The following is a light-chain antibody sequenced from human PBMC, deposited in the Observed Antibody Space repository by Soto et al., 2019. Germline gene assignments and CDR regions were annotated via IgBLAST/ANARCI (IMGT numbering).Light chain of an antibody. V-gene: IGKV1-39*01. CDR2: AAS. J-gene: IGKJ1*01. CDR3: QQSYSTPRT. Sequence: IQMTQSPSSLSASVGDTFTITCLASQPIDRYLNWFQQKSGQAPKLLMNAASSLQSGVPSRFSGSGSGTDFTLTISSLQPEDFATYYCQQSYSTPRTFGQGTKVDIK. CDR1: QPIDRY.